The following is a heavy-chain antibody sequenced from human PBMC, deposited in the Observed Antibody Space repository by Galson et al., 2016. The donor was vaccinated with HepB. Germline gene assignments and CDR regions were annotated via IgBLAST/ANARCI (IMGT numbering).Heavy chain of an antibody. D-gene: IGHD1-26*01. CDR3: ATDPIVGVPDYFDY. V-gene: IGHV3-30-3*01. CDR1: GFTFSNYA. CDR2: TDGTNK. J-gene: IGHJ4*02. Sequence: SLRLSCAVSGFTFSNYAMHWVRQAPGKGLEWVAVTDGTNKYYAGSVKGRFTISRDDYKSTLYLQMDRLRAEDTAVYYCATDPIVGVPDYFDYWGQGTLVTVSS.